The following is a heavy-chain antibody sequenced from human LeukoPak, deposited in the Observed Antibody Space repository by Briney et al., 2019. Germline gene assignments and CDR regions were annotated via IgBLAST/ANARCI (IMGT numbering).Heavy chain of an antibody. CDR1: GFTFSSYW. CDR3: ARHIQFWYNWFDP. D-gene: IGHD5-18*01. CDR2: INSDGSST. J-gene: IGHJ5*02. V-gene: IGHV3-74*01. Sequence: GGSLRLSCAASGFTFSSYWMHWVRQAPGKGLVWVSRINSDGSSTSYADSVKGRFTISRDNAKNSLYLRMNSLRVEDTAVYHCARHIQFWYNWFDPWGQGTLVTVSS.